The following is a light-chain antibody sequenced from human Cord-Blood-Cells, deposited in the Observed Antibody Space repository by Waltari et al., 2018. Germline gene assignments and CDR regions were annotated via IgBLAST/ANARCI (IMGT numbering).Light chain of an antibody. Sequence: QSALTQPASVSTSPGHSIAITCPATSSDDGSHNLVPWYQQHPGKAPKLMIYEGSKRPSGVSNRFSGSKSGNTASLTISGLQAEDEADYYCCSYAGSSNWVFGGGTKLTVL. V-gene: IGLV2-23*01. CDR3: CSYAGSSNWV. J-gene: IGLJ3*02. CDR1: SSDDGSHNL. CDR2: EGS.